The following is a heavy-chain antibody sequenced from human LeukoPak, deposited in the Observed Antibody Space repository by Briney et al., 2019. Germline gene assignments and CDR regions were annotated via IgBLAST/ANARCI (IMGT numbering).Heavy chain of an antibody. V-gene: IGHV3-23*01. D-gene: IGHD6-19*01. CDR1: GFTFSNYA. CDR3: AKDRLAVAGRTNSDY. CDR2: ISGSGGST. J-gene: IGHJ4*02. Sequence: PGGSLRLSCAASGFTFSNYAMTWVRQAPGKGLAWVSAISGSGGSTNYADSVKGRFTISRDNSKNTLYLQMNSLRAEDTAVYYCAKDRLAVAGRTNSDYWGQGTLVTVSS.